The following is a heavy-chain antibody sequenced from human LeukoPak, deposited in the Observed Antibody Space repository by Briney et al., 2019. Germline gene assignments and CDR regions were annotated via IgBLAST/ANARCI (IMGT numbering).Heavy chain of an antibody. Sequence: PSETLSLTCTVSSGSIGSSSNYWGWLRQAPGTGREWGGNVYYSGSTFYNPSLKSRVTISVDTSKNQFSLKLRSVTAADTAIYYCARASFNVVFGNWFDPWGQGTLVTVSS. D-gene: IGHD2-8*01. CDR3: ARASFNVVFGNWFDP. J-gene: IGHJ5*02. V-gene: IGHV4-39*01. CDR1: SGSIGSSSNY. CDR2: VYYSGST.